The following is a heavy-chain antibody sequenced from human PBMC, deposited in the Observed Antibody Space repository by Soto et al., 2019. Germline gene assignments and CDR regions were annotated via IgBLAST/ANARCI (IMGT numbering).Heavy chain of an antibody. J-gene: IGHJ4*02. CDR2: ISYDGTNK. CDR3: AKDRGRYCSGGTCYLFDS. V-gene: IGHV3-30*04. D-gene: IGHD2-15*01. Sequence: QVQLVESGGGVVQPGRSLRLSCVPSGFTFSTYAMHWVRQAPGKGLEWVAIISYDGTNKYYADSVKGRFTISRDNSKNTLYLQRNSLRVEDTALYYCAKDRGRYCSGGTCYLFDSWGQGALVTVSS. CDR1: GFTFSTYA.